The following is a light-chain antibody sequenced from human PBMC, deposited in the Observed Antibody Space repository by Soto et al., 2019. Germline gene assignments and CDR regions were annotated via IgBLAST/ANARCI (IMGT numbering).Light chain of an antibody. V-gene: IGKV3-20*01. CDR3: QQYGGSSWT. Sequence: EIVMTHSPGTLSLSPGERATLSCRASQSVSSSYLAWYHQKPGQAPRLLIFGASSRATGISDRFSGSGSGTDFTLTISRLEPEDFAVYYCQQYGGSSWTFGQGTKVDIK. CDR1: QSVSSSY. J-gene: IGKJ1*01. CDR2: GAS.